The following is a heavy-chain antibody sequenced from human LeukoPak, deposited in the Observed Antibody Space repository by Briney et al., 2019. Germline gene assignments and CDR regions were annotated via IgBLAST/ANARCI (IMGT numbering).Heavy chain of an antibody. CDR3: ARDGYNAGFDY. CDR2: ISSSSSYI. J-gene: IGHJ4*02. V-gene: IGHV3-21*01. Sequence: GGSLRLSCAASGFTFSSYSMNWVRQAPGKGLEWVSSISSSSSYIYYADSVKGRFIISRDNAKNSLYLQMNSLRAEDTAVYYCARDGYNAGFDYWGQGTLVTVSS. D-gene: IGHD5-24*01. CDR1: GFTFSSYS.